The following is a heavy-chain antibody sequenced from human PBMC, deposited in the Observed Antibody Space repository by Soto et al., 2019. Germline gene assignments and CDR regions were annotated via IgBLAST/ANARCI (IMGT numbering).Heavy chain of an antibody. CDR3: ARERDRPAAAYSYYYGMDV. J-gene: IGHJ6*02. V-gene: IGHV1-18*01. CDR1: GYSFNTYA. CDR2: ISAYNGYT. Sequence: QVQLVQSGAEVKKPGASVKVSCKASGYSFNTYAITWGRQAPGQGLEWMGWISAYNGYTKYAQEFQGRVTMTTDTATSTAYMELRSLRSEDTAVYYCARERDRPAAAYSYYYGMDVWGQGTTVTVSS. D-gene: IGHD6-13*01.